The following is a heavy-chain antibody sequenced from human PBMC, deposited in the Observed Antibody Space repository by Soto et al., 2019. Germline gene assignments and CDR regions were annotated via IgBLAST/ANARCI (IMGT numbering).Heavy chain of an antibody. J-gene: IGHJ5*02. CDR2: IYQSGVT. CDR3: AGMPYTSGLRFDP. D-gene: IGHD6-19*01. V-gene: IGHV4-30-2*01. CDR1: GDPYSISTYS. Sequence: SETLSLTCNMSGDPYSISTYSWSWIRQPPGKALQWIGFIYQSGVTSYNPSLASRVSISLDRSNNQCSLKLKSVTAADTAVYFCAGMPYTSGLRFDPWGPGTLVTVSS.